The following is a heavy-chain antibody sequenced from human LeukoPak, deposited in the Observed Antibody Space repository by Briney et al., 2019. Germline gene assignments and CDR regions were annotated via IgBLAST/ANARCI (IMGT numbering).Heavy chain of an antibody. CDR1: GGSISSYY. V-gene: IGHV4-59*01. J-gene: IGHJ4*02. CDR2: IYYSGST. Sequence: SETLSLTCTVSGGSISSYYWSWIRQPPGKGLEWIGYIYYSGSTNYNPSLKSRVTISVDTSKNQFSLKLSSVTAADTAVYYCAREDRDYYGSGSYYGPFVYWGQGTLVTVSS. CDR3: AREDRDYYGSGSYYGPFVY. D-gene: IGHD3-10*01.